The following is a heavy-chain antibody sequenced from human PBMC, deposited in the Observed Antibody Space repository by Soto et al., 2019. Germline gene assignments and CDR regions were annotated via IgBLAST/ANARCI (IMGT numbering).Heavy chain of an antibody. J-gene: IGHJ4*02. D-gene: IGHD2-8*02. CDR1: GFTFSSYG. CDR2: IWYDGSNK. V-gene: IGHV3-33*01. CDR3: ARDHPTPGLYFDY. Sequence: GGSLRLSCAASGFTFSSYGMHWVRQAPGKGLEWVAVIWYDGSNKYYADSVKGRFTISRDNSKNTLYLQMNSLRAEDTAVYYCARDHPTPGLYFDYWGQGTLVTVSS.